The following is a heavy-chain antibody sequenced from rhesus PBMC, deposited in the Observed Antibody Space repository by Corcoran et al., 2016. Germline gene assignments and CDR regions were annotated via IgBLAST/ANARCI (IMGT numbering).Heavy chain of an antibody. V-gene: IGHV4-173*01. CDR2: ISGSKGSP. Sequence: QLQLQESGPGLVKPSETLSLTCTVSGGSLRSYYWTWIRQPPGKGLERMGRISGSKGSPAYNPALTGRYSISPDTSKTQFSLKLTSVTAADTAVYYCASYYYGRANFDFWGQGGLVTVSS. D-gene: IGHD3-28*01. CDR3: ASYYYGRANFDF. CDR1: GGSLRSYY. J-gene: IGHJ4*01.